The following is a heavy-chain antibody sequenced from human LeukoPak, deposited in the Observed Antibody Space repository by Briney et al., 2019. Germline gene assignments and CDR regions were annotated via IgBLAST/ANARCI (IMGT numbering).Heavy chain of an antibody. V-gene: IGHV4-39*07. CDR2: FSCSGST. CDR3: ARDWNRYAY. Sequence: SETLSLTCSVSGGSISSCTYSWGWIRQPPGKGLEWIGSFSCSGSTYYNPSLKSRVTISVDTSKSQFSLYMDSVAAADTAVYYCARDWNRYAYWGQGTLVTVSS. CDR1: GGSISSCTYS. D-gene: IGHD1-1*01. J-gene: IGHJ4*02.